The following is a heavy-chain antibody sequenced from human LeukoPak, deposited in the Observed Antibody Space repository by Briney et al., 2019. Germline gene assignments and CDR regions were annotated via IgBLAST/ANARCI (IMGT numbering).Heavy chain of an antibody. CDR3: ARHGSRVMATIEDS. D-gene: IGHD5-12*01. CDR2: INHSGST. CDR1: GGSFSGYY. V-gene: IGHV4-34*01. Sequence: KPSETLSLTCAVYGGSFSGYYWSWIRQPPGKGLEWIGEINHSGSTNYNPSLKSRVTISVDTSKSQFSLQLSSVTAADTAVYYCARHGSRVMATIEDSWGQGTLVIVSS. J-gene: IGHJ4*02.